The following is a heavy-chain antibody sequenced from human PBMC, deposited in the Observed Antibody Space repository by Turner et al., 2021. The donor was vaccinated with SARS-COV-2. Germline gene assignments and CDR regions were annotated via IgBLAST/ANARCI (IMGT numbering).Heavy chain of an antibody. V-gene: IGHV1-24*01. CDR3: ATGYQLRVNWFDP. J-gene: IGHJ5*02. CDR2: FDPEDGET. Sequence: QVQLVQSGAEVKKPGASVKVSCKLSGYTLTELAMYWVRQAPGKGLEGIGGFDPEDGETIYAQTIQGRVTMTEDTSTDTAYMELSSLRSEDTAVYYCATGYQLRVNWFDPWGQGTMVTVSS. CDR1: GYTLTELA. D-gene: IGHD2-2*01.